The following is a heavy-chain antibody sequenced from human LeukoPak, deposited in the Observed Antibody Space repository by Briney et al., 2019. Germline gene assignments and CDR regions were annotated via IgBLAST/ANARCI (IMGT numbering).Heavy chain of an antibody. Sequence: GESLKISCKGSGYSFISYWIGWVRQMPGKGLEWMGIIYPGDSDIRYRPFFQGQVTISVDKSISTAYLQWSSLKAADTAMYYCARRYYDSSGYYYFDYWGQGTLVTVSS. CDR1: GYSFISYW. V-gene: IGHV5-51*01. J-gene: IGHJ4*02. CDR3: ARRYYDSSGYYYFDY. D-gene: IGHD3-22*01. CDR2: IYPGDSDI.